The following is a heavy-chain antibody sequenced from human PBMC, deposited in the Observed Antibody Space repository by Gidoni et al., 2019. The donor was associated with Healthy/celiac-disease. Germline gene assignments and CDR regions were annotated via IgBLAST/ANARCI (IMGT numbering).Heavy chain of an antibody. D-gene: IGHD7-27*01. J-gene: IGHJ4*02. Sequence: EVQLVESGGGLVPPGGSLRLYCAASGFTFSRYSMNWVRQAPGKGLEWVSYISSSSTIYYADSVKGRFTISRDNAKNSRYLQMNSLRDEDTAVYYCARGYVGIIDYWGQGTLVTVSS. CDR2: ISSSSTI. V-gene: IGHV3-48*02. CDR3: ARGYVGIIDY. CDR1: GFTFSRYS.